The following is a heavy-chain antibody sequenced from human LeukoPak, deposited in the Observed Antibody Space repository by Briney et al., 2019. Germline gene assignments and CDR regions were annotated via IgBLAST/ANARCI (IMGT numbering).Heavy chain of an antibody. Sequence: PSETLSLTCAVYGGSFSGYYWSWIRQPPGKGLEWIGEINHSGSTNYNPSLKSRVTISVDTSKNQFSLKLSSVTAADTAVYYCARRTCGGDCYSLDYWAREPWSPSPQ. V-gene: IGHV4-34*01. D-gene: IGHD2-21*02. J-gene: IGHJ4*02. CDR2: INHSGST. CDR1: GGSFSGYY. CDR3: ARRTCGGDCYSLDY.